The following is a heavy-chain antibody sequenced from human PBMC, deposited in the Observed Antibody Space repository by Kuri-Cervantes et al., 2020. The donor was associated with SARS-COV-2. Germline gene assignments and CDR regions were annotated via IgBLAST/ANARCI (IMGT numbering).Heavy chain of an antibody. CDR1: GFTVSSNY. CDR3: ARVLMPAYYFVS. J-gene: IGHJ4*02. CDR2: IYSGGST. Sequence: GESLKISCAASGFTVSSNYMSWVRQAPGKGLEWVSVIYSGGSTYYADSVKGRFTISRDNSKNTLYLQMNSLRAEDTAVYYLARVLMPAYYFVSWAREPWSPSPQ. D-gene: IGHD2-2*01. V-gene: IGHV3-53*01.